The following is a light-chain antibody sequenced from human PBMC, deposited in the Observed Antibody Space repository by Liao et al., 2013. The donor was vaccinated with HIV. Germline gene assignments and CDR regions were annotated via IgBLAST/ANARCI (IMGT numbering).Light chain of an antibody. CDR3: QTWDRSLGV. Sequence: YALTQAPSVSVSPGQTASITCSGDKLGDKYACWYQQKPGQSPVLVIYEDTKRPSGIPERFSGSISGNTATLTISGTQAMDEADYYCQTWDRSLGVFGTGTKVTVL. CDR2: EDT. CDR1: KLGDKY. V-gene: IGLV3-1*01. J-gene: IGLJ1*01.